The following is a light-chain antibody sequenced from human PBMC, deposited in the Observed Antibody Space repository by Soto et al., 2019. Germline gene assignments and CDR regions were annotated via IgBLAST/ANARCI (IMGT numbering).Light chain of an antibody. J-gene: IGKJ3*01. V-gene: IGKV1-39*01. CDR3: QQSYSTLRT. Sequence: DIQMTQSPSSLSASVGDRVTITCRASQSISNYLNWYQQKPGKAPKLLIYASSSLHNGVPSRFSGSGSGTDFTLTISSLQPEDFATYYCQQSYSTLRTVGPGTKVDSK. CDR2: ASS. CDR1: QSISNY.